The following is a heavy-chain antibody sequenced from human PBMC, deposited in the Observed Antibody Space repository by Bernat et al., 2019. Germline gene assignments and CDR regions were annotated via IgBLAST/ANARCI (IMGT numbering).Heavy chain of an antibody. J-gene: IGHJ6*02. V-gene: IGHV3-23*01. CDR2: ISGSGGST. CDR3: AKVGRASRGIAAAGHLIYGMDV. D-gene: IGHD6-13*01. Sequence: EVQLLESGGGLVQPGGSLRLSCAASGFTFSSYAMSWVRQAPGKGLEWVSAISGSGGSTYFADSVKGRFTISRDNSKNTLYLQMNSLRAEDTAVYYCAKVGRASRGIAAAGHLIYGMDVWGQGTTVTVSS. CDR1: GFTFSSYA.